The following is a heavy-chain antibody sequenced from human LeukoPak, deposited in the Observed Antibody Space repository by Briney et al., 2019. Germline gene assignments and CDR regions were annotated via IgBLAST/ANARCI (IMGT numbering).Heavy chain of an antibody. V-gene: IGHV3-21*01. CDR1: GFTFSSYR. D-gene: IGHD3-9*01. CDR2: ISSSSTYI. Sequence: PGGSLRLSCVASGFTFSSYRMSWVRQAPGKGLEWVSSISSSSTYIYYADSVKGRFTISRDNAKNSVYLQVNSLRAEDTALYYCARDSGDILTGDLSIDYWGQGTLVTVSS. J-gene: IGHJ4*02. CDR3: ARDSGDILTGDLSIDY.